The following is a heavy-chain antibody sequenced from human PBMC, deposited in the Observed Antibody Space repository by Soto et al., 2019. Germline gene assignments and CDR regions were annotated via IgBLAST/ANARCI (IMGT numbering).Heavy chain of an antibody. V-gene: IGHV1-18*01. Sequence: ASVKVSCKASGYTFTNDGISWVRQAPGQGLEWVGWMSPYSGDTSYAQKFQGRVTMTRDTSTSTAYMELRSLTSGDTAVYYCARDGCSGITRGISCYTNWFDIWGQGTLVTVSS. CDR1: GYTFTNDG. D-gene: IGHD2-2*02. CDR2: MSPYSGDT. CDR3: ARDGCSGITRGISCYTNWFDI. J-gene: IGHJ5*02.